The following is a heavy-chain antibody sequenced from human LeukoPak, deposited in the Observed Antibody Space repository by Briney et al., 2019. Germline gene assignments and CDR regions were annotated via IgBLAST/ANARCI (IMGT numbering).Heavy chain of an antibody. CDR1: GFTFSSYA. CDR3: AKDYGDYPPMTGDY. CDR2: INTDGSST. D-gene: IGHD4-17*01. Sequence: PGGSLRLSCAASGFTFSSYAMSWVRQAPGKGLVWVSRINTDGSSTNYADSVKGRFTISRDNSKNTLYLQMNSLRAEDTAVYYCAKDYGDYPPMTGDYWGQGTLVTVSS. V-gene: IGHV3-23*01. J-gene: IGHJ4*02.